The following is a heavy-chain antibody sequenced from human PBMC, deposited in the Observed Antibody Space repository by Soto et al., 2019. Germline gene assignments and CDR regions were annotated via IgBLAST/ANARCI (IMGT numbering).Heavy chain of an antibody. CDR3: AKGSYRSGSPQS. Sequence: GGSLRLSCAASGFTFSSHAMSWVRQAPGKGLEWVSAISGSGGSTYYADSVKGRFTISRDNSKNTLYLQMNSLRAEDTAVYYCAKGSYRSGSPQSWGQGTLVTVSS. CDR1: GFTFSSHA. CDR2: ISGSGGST. J-gene: IGHJ5*02. D-gene: IGHD3-10*01. V-gene: IGHV3-23*01.